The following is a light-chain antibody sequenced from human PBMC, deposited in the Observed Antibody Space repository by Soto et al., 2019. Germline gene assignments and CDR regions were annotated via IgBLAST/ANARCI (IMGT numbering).Light chain of an antibody. CDR1: HNDIGTYDY. V-gene: IGLV2-14*03. Sequence: QSALTQPTSVSGSPGQSISISCTGNHNDIGTYDYVSWYQQHPGRAPRLLIHGVTTRASGISDRFSASKSGLTASLTISGLQLEEGVVFYCTSFPPNRFFVFGPGTKVPVL. J-gene: IGLJ1*01. CDR3: TSFPPNRFFV. CDR2: GVT.